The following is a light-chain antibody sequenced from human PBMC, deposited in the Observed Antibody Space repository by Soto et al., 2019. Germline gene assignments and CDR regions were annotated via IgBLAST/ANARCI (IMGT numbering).Light chain of an antibody. J-gene: IGKJ5*01. Sequence: ETLLSQSPGTLSLPPGARATLSCRASQSFRGLLAWYQQKPGQAPRLLIYDAYNRATGIATMFGGSGARTDFTLTISILEPEDAAVYYCQQRHMSPITFGQGTRLEIK. CDR3: QQRHMSPIT. V-gene: IGKV3-11*01. CDR2: DAY. CDR1: QSFRGL.